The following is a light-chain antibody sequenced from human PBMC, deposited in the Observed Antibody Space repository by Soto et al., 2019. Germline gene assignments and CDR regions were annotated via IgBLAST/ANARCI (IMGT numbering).Light chain of an antibody. V-gene: IGKV1-5*03. CDR1: QSSNTW. Sequence: DIQMTQSPSTLSASVGDRVTITCRASQSSNTWLAWYQQRPGKAPKLLIYKASSLESGVPSRFSGSGSGTEFTLTISSLXXXDFATYYCQHSSTWTFGQGTKVEIK. CDR2: KAS. J-gene: IGKJ1*01. CDR3: QHSSTWT.